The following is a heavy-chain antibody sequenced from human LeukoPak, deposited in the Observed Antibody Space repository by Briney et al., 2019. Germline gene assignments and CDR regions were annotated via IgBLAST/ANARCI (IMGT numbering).Heavy chain of an antibody. CDR3: ARDVLLHPGDDS. Sequence: PGGSLRLSCAASGFTFSRSWMSWVRQAPGKGLEWVANIRQDGSEKYYVDSVKGRFTISRDNAKNSLYLQMNSLRVEDTAVYYCARDVLLHPGDDSWGQGTLVTVSS. V-gene: IGHV3-7*04. J-gene: IGHJ4*02. D-gene: IGHD3-10*01. CDR1: GFTFSRSW. CDR2: IRQDGSEK.